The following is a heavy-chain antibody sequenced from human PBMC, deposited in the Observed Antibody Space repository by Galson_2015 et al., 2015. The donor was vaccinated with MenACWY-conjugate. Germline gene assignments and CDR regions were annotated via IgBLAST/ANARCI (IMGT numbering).Heavy chain of an antibody. V-gene: IGHV3-23*01. CDR3: ARESSSGSYWYFDL. J-gene: IGHJ2*01. Sequence: SLRLSCAASGFTFSRYAMSWVRQAPGKGLEWLSAISSNSNTIYYADSVKGRFTISRDNSKNTLYLQMNSLRAEDTAVYYCARESSSGSYWYFDLWGRGTLVTVSS. CDR1: GFTFSRYA. D-gene: IGHD1-26*01. CDR2: ISSNSNTI.